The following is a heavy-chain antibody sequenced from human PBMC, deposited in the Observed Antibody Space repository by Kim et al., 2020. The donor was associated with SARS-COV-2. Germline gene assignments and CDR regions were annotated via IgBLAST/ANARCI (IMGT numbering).Heavy chain of an antibody. D-gene: IGHD3-22*01. J-gene: IGHJ4*01. CDR2: IYYSGTT. Sequence: SETLSLTCTVSGGSITTSNYYWGWIRQPPGKGLEWIGSIYYSGTTYYNPSLKSRITISIDTSKSQFSLDLISVTAADTAVYYCASLFLADGNAYYRDYWG. CDR1: GGSITTSNYY. CDR3: ASLFLADGNAYYRDY. V-gene: IGHV4-39*01.